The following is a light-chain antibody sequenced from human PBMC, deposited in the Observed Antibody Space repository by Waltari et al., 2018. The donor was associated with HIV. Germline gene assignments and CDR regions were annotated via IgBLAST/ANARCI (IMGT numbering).Light chain of an antibody. CDR2: SLD. CDR1: SSNIASNP. CDR3: AAWDDSLNAYV. J-gene: IGLJ1*01. V-gene: IGLV1-44*01. Sequence: QSVLTQTPSASGPPGQRVIVSCSGSSSNIASNPVNWYQQLPGAAPRLLIHSLDQRPSGVPDRFSGSKSGASASLAISGLQSEDEADYYCAAWDDSLNAYVFGGGTKVTVL.